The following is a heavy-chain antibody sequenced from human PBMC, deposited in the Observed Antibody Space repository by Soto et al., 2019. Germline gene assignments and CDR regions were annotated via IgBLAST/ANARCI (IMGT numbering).Heavy chain of an antibody. CDR3: ARDFNSIFDDFADMRWNFDP. D-gene: IGHD3-3*02. CDR1: GGSINNYY. Sequence: PSETLSLTCSVTGGSINNYYWSWVRQSAGKGLEWIGRVFTTGTTYYNPSLKGRVTISVDTSKNQFSLSLRSVTAADTAIYYCARDFNSIFDDFADMRWNFDPWGQGALVTVSS. V-gene: IGHV4-4*07. J-gene: IGHJ5*02. CDR2: VFTTGTT.